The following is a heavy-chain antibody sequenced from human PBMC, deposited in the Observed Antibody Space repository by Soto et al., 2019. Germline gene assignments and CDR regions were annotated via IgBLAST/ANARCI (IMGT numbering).Heavy chain of an antibody. V-gene: IGHV1-69*06. CDR1: GGTFSSYA. D-gene: IGHD3-22*01. CDR2: IIPFFATT. CDR3: ARSTMIVVVPPAYFDY. J-gene: IGHJ4*02. Sequence: GASVKVSCKASGGTFSSYAISWVRQAPGQGLEWMGGIIPFFATTNYAQKFQGRVTITADKSTGTAYMELSSLRSEDTAMYYCARSTMIVVVPPAYFDYWGQGTLVTVSS.